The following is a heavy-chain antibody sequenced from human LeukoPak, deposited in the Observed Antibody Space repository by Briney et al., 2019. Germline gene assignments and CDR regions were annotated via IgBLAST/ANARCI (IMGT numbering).Heavy chain of an antibody. Sequence: SETLSLTCTVSGGSISSYYWSWIRQPPGKGLEWIGYIYYSGSTNYNPSLKSRVTISVDTSKNQFSLKLSSVTAADTAVYYCARQGAVAGTVWYFDLWGRGTLVTVSS. CDR2: IYYSGST. V-gene: IGHV4-59*08. D-gene: IGHD6-19*01. CDR3: ARQGAVAGTVWYFDL. CDR1: GGSISSYY. J-gene: IGHJ2*01.